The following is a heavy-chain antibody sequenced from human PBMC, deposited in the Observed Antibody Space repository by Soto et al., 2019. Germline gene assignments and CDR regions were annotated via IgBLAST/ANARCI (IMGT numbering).Heavy chain of an antibody. CDR2: ISPYSGNT. D-gene: IGHD5-12*01. J-gene: IGHJ6*02. CDR1: GYTFVNYG. CDR3: AMVDNYATPTPQDV. V-gene: IGHV1-18*01. Sequence: QVQLVQSGDEVRKPGSSVKVSCKASGYTFVNYGIAWVRQAPGQGLEWMGWISPYSGNTHYASKVQGRLTMTTETSTSTAYTVLGSLTSDNTVVYYCAMVDNYATPTPQDVWGQGATVTVSS.